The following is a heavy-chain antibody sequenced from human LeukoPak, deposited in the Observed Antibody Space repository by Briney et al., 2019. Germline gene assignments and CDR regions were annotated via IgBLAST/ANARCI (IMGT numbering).Heavy chain of an antibody. CDR3: AREDYDFWSGHTFDY. D-gene: IGHD3-3*01. V-gene: IGHV4-34*01. J-gene: IGHJ4*02. CDR1: GGSFSGYY. Sequence: TSETLSLTCAVYGGSFSGYYWSWIRQPPGKGLEWIGEINHSGSTNYNPSLKSRVTISVDTSKNQFSLKLSSVTAADTAVYYCAREDYDFWSGHTFDYWGQGALVTVSS. CDR2: INHSGST.